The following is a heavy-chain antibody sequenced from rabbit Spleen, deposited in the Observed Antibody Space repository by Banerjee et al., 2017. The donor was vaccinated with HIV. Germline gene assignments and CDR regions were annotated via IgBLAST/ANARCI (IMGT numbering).Heavy chain of an antibody. CDR3: TRNANGGWDL. CDR1: GIDLIINA. CDR2: IYPGFGIT. Sequence: QEHLKETGGGLVQPGGSLTLSCKASGIDLIINAMSWVRQAPGKGLEWIGDIYPGFGITNYANWVKGRFTISSDNAQNTVDLQMNSLTAADTATYFCTRNANGGWDLWGPGTLVTVS. J-gene: IGHJ4*01. D-gene: IGHD4-1*01. V-gene: IGHV1S47*01.